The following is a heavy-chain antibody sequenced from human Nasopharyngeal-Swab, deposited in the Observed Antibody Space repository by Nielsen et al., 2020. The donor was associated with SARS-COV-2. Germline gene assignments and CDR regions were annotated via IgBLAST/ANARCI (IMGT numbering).Heavy chain of an antibody. CDR3: ARDPTLTYYDILTGYRTPDYYMDV. CDR2: INAGNGNT. V-gene: IGHV1-3*01. D-gene: IGHD3-9*01. Sequence: ASVKVSCKASGYTFTSYAMHWVRQAPGQRLEWMGWINAGNGNTKYSQKFHGRVTITRDTSASTAYMELSSLRSEDTAVYYCARDPTLTYYDILTGYRTPDYYMDVWGKGTTVTVSS. CDR1: GYTFTSYA. J-gene: IGHJ6*03.